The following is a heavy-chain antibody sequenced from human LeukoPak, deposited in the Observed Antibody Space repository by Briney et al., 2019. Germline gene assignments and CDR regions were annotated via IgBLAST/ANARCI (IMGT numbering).Heavy chain of an antibody. CDR2: INPSNGGT. D-gene: IGHD6-13*01. CDR1: GYSFIAYF. Sequence: GASVKVSCKASGYSFIAYFIHWVRQAPGQGPEWMGWINPSNGGTKYAQNFQGRVTVTWDTSMSTAYMELISLRSDDTAVYYCARDRYTSSWTAAFDFWGQGTLVTGSS. CDR3: ARDRYTSSWTAAFDF. V-gene: IGHV1-2*02. J-gene: IGHJ4*02.